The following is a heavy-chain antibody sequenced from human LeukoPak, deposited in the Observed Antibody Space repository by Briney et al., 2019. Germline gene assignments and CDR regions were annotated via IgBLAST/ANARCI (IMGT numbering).Heavy chain of an antibody. D-gene: IGHD2-2*02. CDR3: AREFEYIVVVLAAVHGFVLDV. CDR1: GGTFSSYA. V-gene: IGHV1-69*04. J-gene: IGHJ6*02. CDR2: MIPILGIA. Sequence: SVKVSCKASGGTFSSYAISWVRQAPGQGLEWMGRMIPILGIANYAKKFQGRVTITADKSTSTAYMELSSLRSEDTAVYYGAREFEYIVVVLAAVHGFVLDVWGQGTTATVSS.